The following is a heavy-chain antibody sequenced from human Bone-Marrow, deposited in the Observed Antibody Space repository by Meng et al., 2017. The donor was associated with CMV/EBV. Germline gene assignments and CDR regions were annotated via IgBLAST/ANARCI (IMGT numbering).Heavy chain of an antibody. D-gene: IGHD3-9*01. CDR2: IYTSGST. CDR3: ARGLDYDILTGYNNWFDP. J-gene: IGHJ5*02. Sequence: GSIRRYYWRWTRQPAGKGLEWIGRIYTSGSTNYNTSLTGRVTMSVDTSKNQFSLKLSSVTAADTAVYYCARGLDYDILTGYNNWFDPWGQGTLVTVSS. CDR1: GSIRRYY. V-gene: IGHV4-4*07.